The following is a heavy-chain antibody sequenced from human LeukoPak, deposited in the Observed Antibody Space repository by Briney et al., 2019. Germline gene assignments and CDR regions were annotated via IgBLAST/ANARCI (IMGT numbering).Heavy chain of an antibody. V-gene: IGHV3-15*01. Sequence: GGSLRLSCAASGFTFSNAWMSWVRQAPGKGLEWVGRIKSKTDGGTTDYAAPVKGRFAISRDDSKNTLYLQMNSLKTEDTAVYYCTTWYYDSSGHGPDDYWGQGTLVTVSS. CDR3: TTWYYDSSGHGPDDY. J-gene: IGHJ4*02. D-gene: IGHD3-22*01. CDR2: IKSKTDGGTT. CDR1: GFTFSNAW.